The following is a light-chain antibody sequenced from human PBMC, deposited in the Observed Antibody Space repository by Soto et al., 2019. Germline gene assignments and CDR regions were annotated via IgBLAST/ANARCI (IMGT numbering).Light chain of an antibody. CDR3: QQRSNWPPVIT. V-gene: IGKV3-11*01. CDR2: DAS. Sequence: EIVLTQSPGTLSLSPGERATLSCRASQSFSSYLAWYQQKPGQAPRLLIYDASKRATGIPARFSGRGSRTDFTLTISSLEPEDFAVYYCQQRSNWPPVITFGQGTRLEIK. CDR1: QSFSSY. J-gene: IGKJ5*01.